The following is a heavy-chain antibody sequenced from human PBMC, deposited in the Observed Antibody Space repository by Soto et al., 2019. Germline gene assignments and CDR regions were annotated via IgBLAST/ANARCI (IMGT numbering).Heavy chain of an antibody. CDR2: TYYRSRWYN. CDR1: GDSVSSNSAA. J-gene: IGHJ6*03. Sequence: PSQTLSLTCAISGDSVSSNSAAWNWIRQSPSGGLEWLGRTYYRSRWYNDYAVSVRSRITINPDTSKNQFSLHLNSVTPEDTAVYYDMWDYYYYYMEVWGKGTTVTVSS. CDR3: MWDYYYYYMEV. V-gene: IGHV6-1*01. D-gene: IGHD1-26*01.